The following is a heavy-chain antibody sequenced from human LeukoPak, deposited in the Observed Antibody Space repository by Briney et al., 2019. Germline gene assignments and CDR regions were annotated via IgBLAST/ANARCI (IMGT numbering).Heavy chain of an antibody. Sequence: PGGSLRLSCAASGFTFSSYAMSWVRQAPGKGLEWVSAISGSGGSTYYADSVKGRFTISRDNSKNTLYLQMNSLRAEDTAVYYCAKDLVRAYSSSWFSAFDIWGQGTMVTVSS. D-gene: IGHD6-13*01. CDR2: ISGSGGST. V-gene: IGHV3-23*01. CDR3: AKDLVRAYSSSWFSAFDI. CDR1: GFTFSSYA. J-gene: IGHJ3*02.